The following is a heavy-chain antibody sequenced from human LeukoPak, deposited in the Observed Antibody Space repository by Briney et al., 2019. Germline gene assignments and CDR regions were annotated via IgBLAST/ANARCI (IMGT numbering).Heavy chain of an antibody. CDR3: ARESSGYYYPALDY. Sequence: GSLRLSCAASGFTFSSYSMNWVRQAPGKGLEWVSSISSSSSYIYYADSVKGRFTISRDNAKNSLYLQMNSLRAEDTAVYYCARESSGYYYPALDYWGQGTLVTVSS. CDR1: GFTFSSYS. J-gene: IGHJ4*02. V-gene: IGHV3-21*01. D-gene: IGHD3-22*01. CDR2: ISSSSSYI.